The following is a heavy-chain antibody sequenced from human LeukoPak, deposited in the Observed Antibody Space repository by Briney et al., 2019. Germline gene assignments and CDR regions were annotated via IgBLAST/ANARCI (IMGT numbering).Heavy chain of an antibody. CDR2: ISGSGGST. CDR1: GFTFSSYA. V-gene: IGHV3-23*01. Sequence: GGSLRLSCAASGFTFSSYAMSWVRQAPGKGLEWVSAISGSGGSTYYADSVKGRFTISRDNSKNTLYLQMNSLRAGDTAVYYCAKVLEQWLYYFDYWGQGTLVTVSS. J-gene: IGHJ4*02. D-gene: IGHD6-19*01. CDR3: AKVLEQWLYYFDY.